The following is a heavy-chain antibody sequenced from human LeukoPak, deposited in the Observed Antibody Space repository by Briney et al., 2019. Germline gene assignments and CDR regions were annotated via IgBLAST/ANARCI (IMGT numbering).Heavy chain of an antibody. V-gene: IGHV1-69*05. CDR1: TFSSYX. J-gene: IGHJ6*03. CDR3: AGGISSGPYYYYYMDV. D-gene: IGHD6-19*01. Sequence: TFSSYXXXXVRQAPXXGLXXXGGXXPIFGRANYAQKFQGRGTITTDEATSTAYMEMSRQRSGDTAVYYCAGGISSGPYYYYYMDVWGKGTTVTVSS. CDR2: XXPIFGRA.